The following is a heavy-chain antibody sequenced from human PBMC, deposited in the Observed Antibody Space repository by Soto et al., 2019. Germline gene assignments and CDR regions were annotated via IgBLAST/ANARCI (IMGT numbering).Heavy chain of an antibody. CDR3: AKAPIFDVGDYDGRNFWVDG. Sequence: EVQLVESGGGLVQPGRSLRLSCSASGFTFENYAMHWVRQAPGKGLDWVSGINWNSGGIGYADSVKGRFTISRDNAKNSLYLQMNSLRAEDTAVYYRAKAPIFDVGDYDGRNFWVDGWGQGTLVTVSS. CDR1: GFTFENYA. CDR2: INWNSGGI. D-gene: IGHD4-17*01. J-gene: IGHJ4*02. V-gene: IGHV3-9*01.